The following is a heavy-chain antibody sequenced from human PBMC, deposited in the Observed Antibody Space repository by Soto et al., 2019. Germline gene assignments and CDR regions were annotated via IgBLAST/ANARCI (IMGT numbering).Heavy chain of an antibody. Sequence: ASVKVSCKASGYTFTSYGISWVRQAPGQGLEWMGWISAYNGNTNYAQKLQGRVTMTTDTSTSTAYMELRSLRSDDTAVYYCARDGVAANYYYYYGMDVWGQGTTVTVS. CDR3: ARDGVAANYYYYYGMDV. J-gene: IGHJ6*02. CDR1: GYTFTSYG. V-gene: IGHV1-18*01. CDR2: ISAYNGNT. D-gene: IGHD2-15*01.